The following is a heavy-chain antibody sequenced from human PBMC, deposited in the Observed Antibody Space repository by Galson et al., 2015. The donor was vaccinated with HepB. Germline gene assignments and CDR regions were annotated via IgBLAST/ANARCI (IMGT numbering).Heavy chain of an antibody. CDR1: GFTFSSYA. CDR3: ARDVNGGYFDY. V-gene: IGHV3-23*01. J-gene: IGHJ4*02. Sequence: SLRLSCAASGFTFSSYAMNWVRQTPGKGLEWVSGISSSGGSTYYADSVKGRFTISRDNSKNTLYLQMNSLRAEDTAVYYCARDVNGGYFDYWGQGTLVPVSS. CDR2: ISSSGGST. D-gene: IGHD2-8*01.